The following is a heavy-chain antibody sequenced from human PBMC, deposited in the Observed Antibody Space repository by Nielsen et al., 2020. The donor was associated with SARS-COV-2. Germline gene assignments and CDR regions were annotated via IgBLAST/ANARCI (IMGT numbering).Heavy chain of an antibody. CDR3: ARDYFGDYLDAFDI. CDR1: GASMNRYY. CDR2: IHDSGST. V-gene: IGHV4-59*01. Sequence: GSLRLSCTVSGASMNRYYWTWIRQPPGKGLEWIGFIHDSGSTNYSPSLKSRVTISMDTSKNQFLLNLNSVTPADTAVYYCARDYFGDYLDAFDIWGQGTMVTVSS. D-gene: IGHD4-17*01. J-gene: IGHJ3*02.